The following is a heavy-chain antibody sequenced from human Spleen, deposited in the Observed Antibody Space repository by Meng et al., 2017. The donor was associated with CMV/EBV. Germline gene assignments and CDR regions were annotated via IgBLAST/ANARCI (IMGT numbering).Heavy chain of an antibody. CDR3: ASGGNSVGYYYYGMDV. V-gene: IGHV1-2*02. CDR1: GYTFNGYY. J-gene: IGHJ6*01. Sequence: ASVKVSCTASGYTFNGYYMHWVRQAPGQGLEWMGWINPNSGGTNYAQKFQGRVTMTRDTSISTAYMELSRLRSDDTAVYYCASGGNSVGYYYYGMDVWGQGTTVTVSS. D-gene: IGHD4-23*01. CDR2: INPNSGGT.